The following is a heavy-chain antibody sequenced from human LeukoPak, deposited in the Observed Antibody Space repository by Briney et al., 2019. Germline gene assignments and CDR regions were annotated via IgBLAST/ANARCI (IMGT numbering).Heavy chain of an antibody. Sequence: GGSLRLSCAASGFTFSNYEISWVRQAPGKGLEWVSSISSSSSYIYYADSVRGRFTISRDNAKNSLYLQMNSLRAEDTAVYYCARDARYFANNWFDPWGQGTLVTVSS. V-gene: IGHV3-21*01. CDR2: ISSSSSYI. CDR3: ARDARYFANNWFDP. D-gene: IGHD3-9*01. CDR1: GFTFSNYE. J-gene: IGHJ5*02.